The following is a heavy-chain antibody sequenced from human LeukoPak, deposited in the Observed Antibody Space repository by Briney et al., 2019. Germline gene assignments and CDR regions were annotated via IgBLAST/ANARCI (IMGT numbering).Heavy chain of an antibody. D-gene: IGHD3/OR15-3a*01. Sequence: GGSLRLSCAASGFTFSNAWMNWVRQAPGKGLEWVGRIKSKTDGGTTDYAAPVKGRFTISRDDSKNTLYLQMNSLKTEDTAVYYCTAARPLDYYFDYWGQGTLVTVSS. V-gene: IGHV3-15*07. CDR3: TAARPLDYYFDY. J-gene: IGHJ4*02. CDR1: GFTFSNAW. CDR2: IKSKTDGGTT.